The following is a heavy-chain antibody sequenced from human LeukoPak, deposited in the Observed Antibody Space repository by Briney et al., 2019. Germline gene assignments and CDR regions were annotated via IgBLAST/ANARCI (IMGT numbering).Heavy chain of an antibody. D-gene: IGHD3/OR15-3a*01. V-gene: IGHV3-7*01. CDR3: ARDVWADFWTGYPNHAFDI. Sequence: PGGSLRLSCAATGFTSRTYWMSWVREAPGRGVEGVANINQDGRGKYYVHSVKGRFTISRDNAKNSLYLQMNSLRAEDTAMYYCARDVWADFWTGYPNHAFDIWGQGTMVTVSS. CDR2: INQDGRGK. CDR1: GFTSRTYW. J-gene: IGHJ3*02.